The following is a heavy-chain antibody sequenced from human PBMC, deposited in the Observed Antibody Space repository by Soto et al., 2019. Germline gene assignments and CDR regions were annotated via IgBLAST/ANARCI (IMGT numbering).Heavy chain of an antibody. D-gene: IGHD2-15*01. CDR2: ISYDGSNK. CDR3: ARVSALRAFDL. CDR1: GFIFSSYA. Sequence: QVQLVESGGGVVQPGRSLRLSCAASGFIFSSYAMHWVRQAPGKGLEWVALISYDGSNKDYADSVKGRFTISRDNSKNTLYLQMNSLRAEDTAVYYCARVSALRAFDLCGQGTLVTVSS. V-gene: IGHV3-30-3*01. J-gene: IGHJ5*02.